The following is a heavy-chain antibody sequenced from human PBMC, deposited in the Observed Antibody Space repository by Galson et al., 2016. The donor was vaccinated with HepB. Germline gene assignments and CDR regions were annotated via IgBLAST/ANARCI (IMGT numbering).Heavy chain of an antibody. CDR3: ARGTFCSGDSCYSPAFDM. V-gene: IGHV3-48*01. CDR1: GFTFSGYN. J-gene: IGHJ3*02. D-gene: IGHD2-15*01. Sequence: LRLSCAASGFTFSGYNMGWVRQAPGKGLEWVSYISSGSSAIYYADSVRGRFTISRDKSKNTLYLQMNTLRAEDTAVYYCARGTFCSGDSCYSPAFDMWGQGTMVTVSS. CDR2: ISSGSSAI.